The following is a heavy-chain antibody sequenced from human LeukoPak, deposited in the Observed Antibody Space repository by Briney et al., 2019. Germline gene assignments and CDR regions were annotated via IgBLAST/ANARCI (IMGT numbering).Heavy chain of an antibody. Sequence: GGSLRLSCAASGFPFSNYWMHWVRQAPGKGLLWVSRISKDGTTTNYADSVKGRFTISRDNAKDTVYLQMNSLGVEDTAVYYCARERTDFGSLRGDFDYWGQGTLVTVSP. V-gene: IGHV3-74*01. D-gene: IGHD1-26*01. CDR1: GFPFSNYW. CDR3: ARERTDFGSLRGDFDY. J-gene: IGHJ4*02. CDR2: ISKDGTTT.